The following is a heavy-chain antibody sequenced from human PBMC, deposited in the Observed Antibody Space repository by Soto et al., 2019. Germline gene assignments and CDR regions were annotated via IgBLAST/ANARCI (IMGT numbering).Heavy chain of an antibody. J-gene: IGHJ5*02. Sequence: GGSLRLSCAASGFTFSSYWMSWVRQAPGKGLEWVANIKQDGSEKYYVDSVKGRFTISRDNAKNSLYLQMNSLRAEDTAVYYCARDRTGQQLILFGGAQFGEFDPWGQGTLVTVSS. CDR2: IKQDGSEK. CDR1: GFTFSSYW. D-gene: IGHD3-16*01. CDR3: ARDRTGQQLILFGGAQFGEFDP. V-gene: IGHV3-7*05.